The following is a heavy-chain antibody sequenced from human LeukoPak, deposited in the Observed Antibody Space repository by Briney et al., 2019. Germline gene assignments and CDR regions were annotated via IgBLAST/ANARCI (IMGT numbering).Heavy chain of an antibody. Sequence: GGSLRLSCAASGFTLSSYSMNWVRQAPGKGLEWVSSISSSSKYIYYADSLKGRFTISRDNAKNSLYLQMNSLRAEDTAVYYCARGSSSWYYFDYWGQGTLVTVSS. J-gene: IGHJ4*02. CDR3: ARGSSSWYYFDY. D-gene: IGHD6-13*01. CDR2: ISSSSKYI. CDR1: GFTLSSYS. V-gene: IGHV3-21*01.